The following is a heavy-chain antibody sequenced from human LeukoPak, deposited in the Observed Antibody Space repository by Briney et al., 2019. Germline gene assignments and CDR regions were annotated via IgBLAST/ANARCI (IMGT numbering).Heavy chain of an antibody. Sequence: TETLSLTCAVSGGSISSYFWSWIRQPPGKGLEWIAYIYYSGSTNYNPSLKGRVTISVDTSRNQFSLKLSSVTAADTAVYYCARGVPTSYYYESAAYYFDYWGQGTLVTVSS. J-gene: IGHJ4*02. CDR2: IYYSGST. CDR3: ARGVPTSYYYESAAYYFDY. CDR1: GGSISSYF. D-gene: IGHD3-22*01. V-gene: IGHV4-59*01.